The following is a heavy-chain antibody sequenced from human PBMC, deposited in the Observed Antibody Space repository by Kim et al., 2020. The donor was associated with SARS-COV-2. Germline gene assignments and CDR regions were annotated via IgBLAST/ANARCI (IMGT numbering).Heavy chain of an antibody. D-gene: IGHD4-17*01. CDR3: TTRVRAVTTYSFDY. V-gene: IGHV3-15*01. Sequence: GGSLRLSCAASGFTFSNAWMSWVRQAPGKGLEWVACIKSKTGGGTTAYAAPVKGRITISNDDSKNTLYLQMNSLKTEDTAVYYCTTRVRAVTTYSFDYCGQGTLGTVSS. CDR1: GFTFSNAW. CDR2: IKSKTGGGTT. J-gene: IGHJ4*02.